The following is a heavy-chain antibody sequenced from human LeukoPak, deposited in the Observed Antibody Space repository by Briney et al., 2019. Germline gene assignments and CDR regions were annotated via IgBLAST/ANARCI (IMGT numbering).Heavy chain of an antibody. V-gene: IGHV3-23*01. CDR3: AKGYAFDI. CDR2: FSGGGVI. Sequence: PGGSLRLSCAASGFSFNYAMSWVRPAAGKGLEWVSTFSGGGVIHYTDSVKGRFTISRDNSKNAAFLQMNSLRAEDTAVYYCAKGYAFDIWGQGTMVTVSS. CDR1: GFSFNYA. J-gene: IGHJ3*02.